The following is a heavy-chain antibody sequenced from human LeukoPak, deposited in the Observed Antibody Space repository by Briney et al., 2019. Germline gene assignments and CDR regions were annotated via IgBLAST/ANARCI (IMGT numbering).Heavy chain of an antibody. Sequence: GGSLRLSCEASGFIFSNYWMSWVRQVPGKGLEWVANVNEGATETYYGDSVKGRFTISRDNANKELHLQMNSLRAEDTAMYYCATEVCTDKGDFDLWGRGTLVTVSS. J-gene: IGHJ2*01. V-gene: IGHV3-7*02. D-gene: IGHD3-16*01. CDR3: ATEVCTDKGDFDL. CDR1: GFIFSNYW. CDR2: VNEGATET.